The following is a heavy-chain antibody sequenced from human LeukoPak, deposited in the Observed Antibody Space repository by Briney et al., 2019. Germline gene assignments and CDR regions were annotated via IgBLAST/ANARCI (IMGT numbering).Heavy chain of an antibody. D-gene: IGHD6-13*01. CDR3: ARGRGSSWYTRPLSH. Sequence: LRLSCAASGFTFSSYNMHWVRQPPGKGLEWIGEINHSGSTNYNPSLKSRVTISVDTSKNQFSLKLSSVTAADTAVYYCARGRGSSWYTRPLSHWGQGTLVTVSS. J-gene: IGHJ4*02. CDR2: INHSGST. V-gene: IGHV4-34*01. CDR1: GFTFSSYN.